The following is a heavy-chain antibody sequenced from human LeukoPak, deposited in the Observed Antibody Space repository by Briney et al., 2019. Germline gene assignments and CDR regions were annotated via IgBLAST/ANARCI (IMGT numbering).Heavy chain of an antibody. V-gene: IGHV3-48*02. D-gene: IGHD3-10*01. Sequence: GGSLRLSCAASGFTFSSFSMNWVRQAPGKGLEWVSYISSGSSTIYYADSVKGRFTISRDNAKNSLYLQVNSLRDEDTAVYYCARAGGLLWFGEVLESSDAFRIWGQGTMVTVSS. CDR1: GFTFSSFS. CDR3: ARAGGLLWFGEVLESSDAFRI. CDR2: ISSGSSTI. J-gene: IGHJ3*02.